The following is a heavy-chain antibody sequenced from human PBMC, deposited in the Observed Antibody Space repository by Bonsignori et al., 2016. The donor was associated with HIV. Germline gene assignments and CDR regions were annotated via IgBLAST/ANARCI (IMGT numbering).Heavy chain of an antibody. CDR1: GGSFIGYY. J-gene: IGHJ4*02. CDR2: INHRGST. V-gene: IGHV4-34*01. Sequence: SETLSLTCAVSGGSFIGYYWNWIRQSPGKGLEWIGEINHRGSTNYNPSLKSRLNISVYMSKNQVSLKLSSLTAADTAVYYCARAGGLAYCGGDCYSFDFWGQGTLVTVSS. D-gene: IGHD2-21*01. CDR3: ARAGGLAYCGGDCYSFDF.